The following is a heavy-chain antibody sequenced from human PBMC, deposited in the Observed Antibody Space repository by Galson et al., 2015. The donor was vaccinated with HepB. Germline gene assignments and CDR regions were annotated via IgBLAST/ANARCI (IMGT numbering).Heavy chain of an antibody. J-gene: IGHJ6*03. D-gene: IGHD2-2*02. CDR1: GFTFSSYY. CDR3: ARIGSLRGRKSYCSSTSCYTYHYYMDV. CDR2: IREDGTEK. V-gene: IGHV3-7*03. Sequence: SLRLSCAASGFTFSSYYMTWVRQVPRKGLEWVANIREDGTEKYYVDSVKGRFTISRDNAKKSLYLQLNSLRGEDTAVYYCARIGSLRGRKSYCSSTSCYTYHYYMDVWGRGTTVTVSS.